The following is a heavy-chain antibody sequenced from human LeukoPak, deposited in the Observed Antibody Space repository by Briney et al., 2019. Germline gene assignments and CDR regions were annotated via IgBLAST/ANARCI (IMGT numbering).Heavy chain of an antibody. D-gene: IGHD6-6*01. CDR3: ARGKGGKGSSSLFDY. V-gene: IGHV1-2*02. CDR2: INPNSGGT. J-gene: IGHJ4*02. CDR1: GYTFTGYY. Sequence: GASVKVSCKASGYTFTGYYMHWVRQAPRQGLEWMGWINPNSGGTNYAQKFQGRVTMTRDTSISTAYMELSSLRSEDTAVYYCARGKGGKGSSSLFDYWGQGTLVTVSS.